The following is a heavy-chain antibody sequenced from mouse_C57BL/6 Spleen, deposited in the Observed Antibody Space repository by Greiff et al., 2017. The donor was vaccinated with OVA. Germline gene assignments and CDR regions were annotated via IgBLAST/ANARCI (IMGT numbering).Heavy chain of an antibody. Sequence: QVQLQQSGAELVKPGASVKLSCKASGYTFTSYWMHWVKQRPGQGLEWIGMIHPNSGSTNYNEKFKSKATLTVDKSSSTAYMQLSSLTSEDSAVYYCARRGDLDAMDYWGQGTSVTVSS. CDR3: ARRGDLDAMDY. J-gene: IGHJ4*01. V-gene: IGHV1-64*01. CDR2: IHPNSGST. CDR1: GYTFTSYW.